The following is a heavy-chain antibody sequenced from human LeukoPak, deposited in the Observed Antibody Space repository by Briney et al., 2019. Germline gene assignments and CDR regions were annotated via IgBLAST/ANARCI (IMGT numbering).Heavy chain of an antibody. J-gene: IGHJ4*02. CDR1: GFTVSSNY. Sequence: PGGSLRLSCAASGFTVSSNYMSWVRQAPGKGLEWVSVIYSGGSTYYADSVKGRFTSSRDNSKNTLYLQMNSLRAEDTAVYYCARALYSSGYFDYWGQGTLVTVSS. CDR3: ARALYSSGYFDY. CDR2: IYSGGST. V-gene: IGHV3-53*01. D-gene: IGHD5-18*01.